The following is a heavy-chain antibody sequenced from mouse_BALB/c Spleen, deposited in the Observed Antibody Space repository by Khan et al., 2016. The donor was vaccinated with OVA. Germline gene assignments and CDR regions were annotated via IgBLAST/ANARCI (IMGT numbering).Heavy chain of an antibody. D-gene: IGHD1-1*01. CDR3: ARWGYGSNYYAMDY. Sequence: VQLQESGPSLVKPSQTLSLTCSVTGDSITSGYWNWIRKFPGNKLEYMGYISYSGSTYYNPSLKSRISITRDTSKNQYYLQLNSVTTEDTATYYCARWGYGSNYYAMDYWGQGTSVTVSS. J-gene: IGHJ4*01. V-gene: IGHV3-8*02. CDR2: ISYSGST. CDR1: GDSITSGY.